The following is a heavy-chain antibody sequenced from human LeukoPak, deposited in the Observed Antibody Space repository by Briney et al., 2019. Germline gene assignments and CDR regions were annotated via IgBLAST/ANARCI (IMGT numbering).Heavy chain of an antibody. V-gene: IGHV4-38-2*02. CDR3: ARHHYDSSGYYYYYYMDV. Sequence: PSETLSLTCTVSGYSISSGYYWGWIRQPPGKGLEWIGSIYHSGSTYYNPSLKSRVTISVDTSKNQFSLKLSSVTAADTAVYYCARHHYDSSGYYYYYYMDVWGKGTTVTISS. D-gene: IGHD3-22*01. J-gene: IGHJ6*03. CDR1: GYSISSGYY. CDR2: IYHSGST.